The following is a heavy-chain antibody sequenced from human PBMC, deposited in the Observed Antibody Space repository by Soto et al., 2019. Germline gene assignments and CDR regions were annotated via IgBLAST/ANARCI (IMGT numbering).Heavy chain of an antibody. D-gene: IGHD3-3*01. J-gene: IGHJ6*02. CDR1: GGSISSYY. Sequence: SETLSLTCTVSGGSISSYYWSWIRQPPGKGLEWIGYIYYSGSTNYNPSLKSRVTISVDTSKNQFSLKLSSVTAADTAVYYCARHGSGVVKSNYYYYGMDGWGQGSTVTVSS. CDR3: ARHGSGVVKSNYYYYGMDG. CDR2: IYYSGST. V-gene: IGHV4-59*08.